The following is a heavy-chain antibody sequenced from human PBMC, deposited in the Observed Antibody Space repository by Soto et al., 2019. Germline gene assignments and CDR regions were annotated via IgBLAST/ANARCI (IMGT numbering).Heavy chain of an antibody. J-gene: IGHJ6*02. CDR3: ATTTPVGGYYYYGMDV. D-gene: IGHD1-26*01. Sequence: QVQLVQSGAAVKKPGSSVKVSCKASGGTFSSYAISWVRQAPGQGLEWMGGIIPIFGTANYAQKFQGRVTITADESTSTAYLELSSLRSEDTAVYYCATTTPVGGYYYYGMDVWGQGTTVTVSS. CDR1: GGTFSSYA. V-gene: IGHV1-69*12. CDR2: IIPIFGTA.